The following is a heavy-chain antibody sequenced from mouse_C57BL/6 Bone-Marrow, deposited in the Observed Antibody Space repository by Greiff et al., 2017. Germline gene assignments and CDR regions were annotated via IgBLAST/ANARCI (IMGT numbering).Heavy chain of an antibody. J-gene: IGHJ1*03. CDR1: GYTFTSYW. Sequence: QVQLQQPGAELVKPGASVKLSCKASGYTFTSYWMHWVKPRPGQGLEWIGMIHPNSGSTNYNEKFKSKATLTVDKSSSTAYMQLSSLTSEDSAVYYCARSSSTVVATDWYFDVWGTGTTVTVSS. CDR3: ARSSSTVVATDWYFDV. D-gene: IGHD1-1*01. CDR2: IHPNSGST. V-gene: IGHV1-64*01.